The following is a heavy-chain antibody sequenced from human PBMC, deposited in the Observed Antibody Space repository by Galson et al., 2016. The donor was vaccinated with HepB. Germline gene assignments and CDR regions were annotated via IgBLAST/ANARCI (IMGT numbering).Heavy chain of an antibody. CDR3: ARERRGSSAPRPRAAAYDS. D-gene: IGHD6-6*01. V-gene: IGHV1-18*01. J-gene: IGHJ5*01. CDR2: ISAYSGQT. Sequence: SVKVSCKASGYNFSNFAIAWVRQAPGQGLMWVAWISAYSGQTKFAQEVQGRVTLTTDTITKTVYMELRSLRHTDTAVYWCARERRGSSAPRPRAAAYDSWGQGTLVTVSS. CDR1: GYNFSNFA.